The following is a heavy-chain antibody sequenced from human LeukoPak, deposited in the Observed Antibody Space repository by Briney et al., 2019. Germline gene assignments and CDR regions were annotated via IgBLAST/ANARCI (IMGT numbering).Heavy chain of an antibody. J-gene: IGHJ5*02. V-gene: IGHV1-18*01. D-gene: IGHD2-2*01. Sequence: ASVKVSCKASGYTFTSYGISWLRQAPGQGLEWMGWISAYNGNTNYAQKLQGRVTMTTDTSTSTAYMELRSLRSDDTAVYYCAREMKGYCSSTSCYARFDPWGQGTLVTVSS. CDR1: GYTFTSYG. CDR3: AREMKGYCSSTSCYARFDP. CDR2: ISAYNGNT.